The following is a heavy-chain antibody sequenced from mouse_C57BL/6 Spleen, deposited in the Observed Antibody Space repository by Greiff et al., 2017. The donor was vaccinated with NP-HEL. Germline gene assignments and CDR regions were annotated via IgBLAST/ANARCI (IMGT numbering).Heavy chain of an antibody. V-gene: IGHV1-18*01. CDR3: ARDLSNFYAMDY. CDR1: GYTFTDYN. D-gene: IGHD2-5*01. CDR2: INPNNGGT. J-gene: IGHJ4*01. Sequence: VHVKQSGPELVKPGASVKIPCKASGYTFTDYNMDWVKQSHGKSLEWIGDINPNNGGTIYNQKFKGKATLTVDKSSSTAYMELRSLTSEDTAVYYCARDLSNFYAMDYWGQGTSVTVSS.